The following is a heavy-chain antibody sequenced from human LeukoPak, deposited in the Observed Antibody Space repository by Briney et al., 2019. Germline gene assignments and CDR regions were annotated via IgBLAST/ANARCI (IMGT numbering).Heavy chain of an antibody. J-gene: IGHJ5*02. CDR2: ISAGGSRT. V-gene: IGHV3-23*01. D-gene: IGHD2-21*02. Sequence: GGSLRLSCAASGFTFSSYAMSWVRQAPGKGLEWVSKISAGGSRTYYADSVKGRFTISRDNSKTMVSLQMNSLRAEDTAVYYCARDLIGDWGADLWGQGTLVTVSS. CDR3: ARDLIGDWGADL. CDR1: GFTFSSYA.